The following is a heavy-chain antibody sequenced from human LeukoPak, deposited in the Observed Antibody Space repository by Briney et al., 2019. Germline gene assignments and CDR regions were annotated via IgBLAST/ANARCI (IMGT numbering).Heavy chain of an antibody. V-gene: IGHV3-30*04. CDR1: GFTFSSYA. CDR3: AREEEGATHPDY. J-gene: IGHJ4*02. D-gene: IGHD1-26*01. CDR2: ISYDGSNK. Sequence: GRSLRLSCAASGFTFSSYAMHWVRQAPGKGLEWVAVISYDGSNKYYADSVKGRFTISRDNSKNTLYLQMNSLRAEDTAVYYCAREEEGATHPDYWGQGTLVTVSS.